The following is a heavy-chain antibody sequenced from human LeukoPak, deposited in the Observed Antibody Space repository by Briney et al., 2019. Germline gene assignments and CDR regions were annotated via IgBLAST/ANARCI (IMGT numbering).Heavy chain of an antibody. V-gene: IGHV3-30-3*01. CDR2: ISYAGSNK. CDR1: GFTFSNYA. CDR3: ARDWAYYFDY. J-gene: IGHJ4*02. D-gene: IGHD3-16*01. Sequence: PGESLRLSCAASGFTFSNYAMHWVRQAPGKGLEWVAGISYAGSNKYYTDSVKGRFTVSRDDSKHTLYLQMNSLRAEDTAMYYCARDWAYYFDYWGQGTLVTVSP.